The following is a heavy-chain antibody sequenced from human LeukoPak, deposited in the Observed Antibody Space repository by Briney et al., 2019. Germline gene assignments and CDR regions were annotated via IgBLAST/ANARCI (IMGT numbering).Heavy chain of an antibody. Sequence: GGSLRLSCSVYGFTLSDFYMRWLPQAPGKGRVWVSYISCIDSTIYYADSVKGRFNISRDNAKNSLYLQMNSLRAEDTAVYSWATLGYISGWSPDYWGQGTLVTVSS. D-gene: IGHD6-19*01. CDR1: GFTLSDFY. CDR2: ISCIDSTI. CDR3: ATLGYISGWSPDY. V-gene: IGHV3-11*01. J-gene: IGHJ4*02.